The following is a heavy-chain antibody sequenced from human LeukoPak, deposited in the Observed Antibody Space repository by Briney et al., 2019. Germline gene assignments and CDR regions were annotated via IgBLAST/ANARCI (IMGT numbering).Heavy chain of an antibody. Sequence: GGSLRLSCAASGFTFSSYAMSWVRQAPGKGLECISGFSGSGGSTYYADSVKGRFTISRDNSKNTLYLQMNSLRAEDTAVYYCAKASVYVLRYFDWLPAKAGWFDPWGQGTMVTVSS. CDR1: GFTFSSYA. CDR3: AKASVYVLRYFDWLPAKAGWFDP. CDR2: FSGSGGST. D-gene: IGHD3-9*01. V-gene: IGHV3-23*01. J-gene: IGHJ3*01.